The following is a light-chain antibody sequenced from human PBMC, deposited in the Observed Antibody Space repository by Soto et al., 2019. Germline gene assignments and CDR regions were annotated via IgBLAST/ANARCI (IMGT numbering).Light chain of an antibody. J-gene: IGLJ1*01. V-gene: IGLV2-14*01. Sequence: QSVLTQPASVSGSPRQSITISCTGASSDVGGYTYVSCYQQHPGKAPKLMIYEVNNRPSGVSHRFSGSKSGNTASLTISGLQAEDEADYYCSSYTSSSTLYVFGTGTKVTVL. CDR2: EVN. CDR1: SSDVGGYTY. CDR3: SSYTSSSTLYV.